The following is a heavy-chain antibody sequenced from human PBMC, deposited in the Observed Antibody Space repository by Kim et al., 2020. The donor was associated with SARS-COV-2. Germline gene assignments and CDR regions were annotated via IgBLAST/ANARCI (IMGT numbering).Heavy chain of an antibody. CDR1: GFTFSSYG. D-gene: IGHD6-13*01. V-gene: IGHV3-30*18. Sequence: GGSLRLSCAASGFTFSSYGMHWVRQAPGKGLEWVAVISYDGSNKYYADSVKGRFTISRDNSKNTLYLQMNSLRAEDTAVYYCAKVVGNSSWYPYYGMDVWGQGTTVTVSS. J-gene: IGHJ6*02. CDR2: ISYDGSNK. CDR3: AKVVGNSSWYPYYGMDV.